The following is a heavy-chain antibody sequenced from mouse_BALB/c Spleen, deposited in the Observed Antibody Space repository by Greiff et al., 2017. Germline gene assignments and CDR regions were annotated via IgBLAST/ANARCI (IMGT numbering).Heavy chain of an antibody. J-gene: IGHJ3*01. CDR3: ARENYYGAWFAY. CDR1: GFTFSSFG. Sequence: EVQGVESGGGLVQPGGSRKLSCAASGFTFSSFGMHWVRQAPEKGLEWVAYISSGSSTIYYADTVKGRFTISRDNPKNTLFLQMTSLRSEDTAMYYCARENYYGAWFAYWGQGTLVTVSA. D-gene: IGHD1-1*01. CDR2: ISSGSSTI. V-gene: IGHV5-17*02.